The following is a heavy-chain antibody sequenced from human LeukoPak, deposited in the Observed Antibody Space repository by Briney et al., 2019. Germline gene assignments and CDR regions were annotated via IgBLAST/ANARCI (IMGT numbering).Heavy chain of an antibody. V-gene: IGHV3-11*03. Sequence: PGGSLRLSCAASGFTFSDHYMSWIRQAPGKGLEWVSYIGSSRSYTNYADSVKGRFTISRDNAKESLYLQMNSLRAEDTAVYYCARSGGLYYDATGYYFAYWGQGTLVTVSS. CDR1: GFTFSDHY. CDR2: IGSSRSYT. D-gene: IGHD3-22*01. J-gene: IGHJ4*02. CDR3: ARSGGLYYDATGYYFAY.